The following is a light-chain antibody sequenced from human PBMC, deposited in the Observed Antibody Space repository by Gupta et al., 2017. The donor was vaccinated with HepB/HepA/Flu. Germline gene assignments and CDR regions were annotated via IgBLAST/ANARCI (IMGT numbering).Light chain of an antibody. CDR2: NVN. Sequence: QSALAQRASVSGSPGQSLTISCTGTSSDIGCYNSVSWYQQHPGQAPKLLIYNVNNRPSGVSNHFSASKSGNTASLTISGLQAEDEADYYCSSYTTSSTGVFGEGTKLTVL. J-gene: IGLJ3*02. V-gene: IGLV2-14*01. CDR3: SSYTTSSTGV. CDR1: SSDIGCYNS.